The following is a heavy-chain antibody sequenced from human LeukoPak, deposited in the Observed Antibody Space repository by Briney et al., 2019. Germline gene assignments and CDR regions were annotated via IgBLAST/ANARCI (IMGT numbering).Heavy chain of an antibody. CDR3: ARISSPGYFDY. Sequence: RPGGSLRLSCAASGFTFSSHWMTWVRQAPGKGLEWVAYIRQDGSDKYYVDSVKGRFTISRDNAKNSLYLQLSSLRAEDTAVYYCARISSPGYFDYWGQGTLVTVSS. J-gene: IGHJ4*02. CDR2: IRQDGSDK. V-gene: IGHV3-7*01. CDR1: GFTFSSHW. D-gene: IGHD6-13*01.